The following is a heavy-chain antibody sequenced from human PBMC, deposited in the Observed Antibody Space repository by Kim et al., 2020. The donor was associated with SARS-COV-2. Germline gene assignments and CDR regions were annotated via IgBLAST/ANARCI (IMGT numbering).Heavy chain of an antibody. CDR3: ARDMQPIPGSSKPNSYYSYGMDV. Sequence: SETLSLTCTVSGGSISSGDYYWSWIRQPPGKGLEWIGYIYYSGSTYYNPSLKSRVTISVDTSKNQFSLKLSSVTAADTAVYYCARDMQPIPGSSKPNSYYSYGMDVWGQGTTVTVSS. J-gene: IGHJ6*02. CDR2: IYYSGST. V-gene: IGHV4-30-4*01. CDR1: GGSISSGDYY. D-gene: IGHD6-13*01.